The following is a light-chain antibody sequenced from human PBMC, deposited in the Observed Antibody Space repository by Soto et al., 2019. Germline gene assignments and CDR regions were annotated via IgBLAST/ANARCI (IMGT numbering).Light chain of an antibody. CDR1: SSDVGAYNY. CDR2: EVS. J-gene: IGLJ2*01. V-gene: IGLV2-8*01. CDR3: SSYGGSNNYVL. Sequence: QSALTQPPSASGSPGQSVTISCTGTSSDVGAYNYVSWYQQHPGKAPKLIIYEVSKWPSGVPDRFSGSKSGNTASLTVSGLQADDEADYYCSSYGGSNNYVLFGGGTQLTVL.